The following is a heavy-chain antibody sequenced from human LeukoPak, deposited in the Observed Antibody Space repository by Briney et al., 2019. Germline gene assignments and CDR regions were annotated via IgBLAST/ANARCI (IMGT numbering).Heavy chain of an antibody. CDR1: GYTFTGYD. V-gene: IGHV1-2*02. D-gene: IGHD3-10*01. J-gene: IGHJ5*02. CDR2: INPDTGGT. CDR3: ARDRITMVRGVPNWFDP. Sequence: GASVKVSCKASGYTFTGYDIQWVRQAPGQGLEWMGWINPDTGGTNYAQKFQGGVTMTRDTSISTAYMELSTLRSDDTAVYYCARDRITMVRGVPNWFDPWGQGTLVTVSS.